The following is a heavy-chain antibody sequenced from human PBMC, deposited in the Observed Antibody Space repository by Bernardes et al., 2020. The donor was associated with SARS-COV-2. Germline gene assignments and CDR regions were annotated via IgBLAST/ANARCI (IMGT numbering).Heavy chain of an antibody. V-gene: IGHV4-61*01. J-gene: IGHJ6*02. CDR3: ARARIAGREGTHYGMDV. CDR2: GYYSGTT. D-gene: IGHD1-7*01. Sequence: SETLSLTCAVSGDSVSDGTYYWNWIRQPTGKGLEWIGYGYYSGTTNYNPSLKSRVTISVDTSKNQFSLKLSSVTAADSAVYYCARARIAGREGTHYGMDVWSQGTTVTVSS. CDR1: GDSVSDGTYY.